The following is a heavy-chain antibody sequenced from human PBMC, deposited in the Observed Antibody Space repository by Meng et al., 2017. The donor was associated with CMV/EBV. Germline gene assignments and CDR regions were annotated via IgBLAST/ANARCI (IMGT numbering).Heavy chain of an antibody. J-gene: IGHJ6*02. V-gene: IGHV3-30*04. CDR3: ARDSVAGLYCSRTSCYRSAYYYYGMDV. Sequence: GESLKISCAASGFTCSSYAMHWVRQAPGKGLEWVAVIPYDGSNKYDADSVKGRFTISRDNSKNTLYLQMNSLRAEDTAVYYCARDSVAGLYCSRTSCYRSAYYYYGMDVWGQGTTVTVSS. D-gene: IGHD2-2*02. CDR1: GFTCSSYA. CDR2: IPYDGSNK.